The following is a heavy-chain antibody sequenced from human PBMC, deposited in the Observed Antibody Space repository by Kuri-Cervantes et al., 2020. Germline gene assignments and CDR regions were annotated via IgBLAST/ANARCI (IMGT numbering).Heavy chain of an antibody. V-gene: IGHV4-59*01. CDR1: GGSISSYY. CDR2: IYYSGST. Sequence: GSLRLSCTVSGGSISSYYWSWIRQPPGKGLEWIGYIYYSGSTNYNPSHKSRVTISVDTSKNQFSLKLSSVTAADTAVYYCARGFSYGGWDHWGQGTLVTVSS. J-gene: IGHJ4*02. CDR3: ARGFSYGGWDH. D-gene: IGHD6-19*01.